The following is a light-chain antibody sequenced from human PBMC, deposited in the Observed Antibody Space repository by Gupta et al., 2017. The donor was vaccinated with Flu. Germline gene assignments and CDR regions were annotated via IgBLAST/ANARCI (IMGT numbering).Light chain of an antibody. J-gene: IGLJ1*01. CDR2: GND. CDR3: SAVDDILNCYV. Sequence: SVVTPPPSAPGPPGPRVTLSCSGSSTNIEINKVNWYQQLPGTAPKLLIYGNDQRPSGVPDRFSDSKSGTTASLSISGLQAEDEADYYCSAVDDILNCYVFGGGTKVTVL. CDR1: STNIEINK. V-gene: IGLV1-44*01.